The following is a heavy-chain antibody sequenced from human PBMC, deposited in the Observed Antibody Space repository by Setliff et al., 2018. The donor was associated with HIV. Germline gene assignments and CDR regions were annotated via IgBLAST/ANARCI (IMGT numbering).Heavy chain of an antibody. Sequence: GGSLRLSCATSGFTFIDYALNWVRQAPGGGLEWVSSISSSGSYIYYAGSLKGRFTISRDNARNSLYLDMNSLRAEDTALYYCAREIRAGDYPPYNYYFYMDVWGKGTTVTVS. J-gene: IGHJ6*03. CDR1: GFTFIDYA. V-gene: IGHV3-21*01. D-gene: IGHD4-17*01. CDR2: ISSSGSYI. CDR3: AREIRAGDYPPYNYYFYMDV.